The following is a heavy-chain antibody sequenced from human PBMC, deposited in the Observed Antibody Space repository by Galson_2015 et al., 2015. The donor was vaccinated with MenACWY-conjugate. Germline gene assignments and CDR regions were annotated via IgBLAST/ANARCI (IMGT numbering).Heavy chain of an antibody. CDR2: IYTSGSSGST. J-gene: IGHJ4*02. Sequence: TLSLTCPVSGGSISSGSYYWSWIRQPAGKGLEWIGRIYTSGSSGSTNYNPSLKSRVTISVDTSKNQFSLKLSSVTAADTAVYYCASLGYCSTTSCYAFDDWGQGTLVTVSS. CDR3: ASLGYCSTTSCYAFDD. D-gene: IGHD2-2*01. CDR1: GGSISSGSYY. V-gene: IGHV4-61*02.